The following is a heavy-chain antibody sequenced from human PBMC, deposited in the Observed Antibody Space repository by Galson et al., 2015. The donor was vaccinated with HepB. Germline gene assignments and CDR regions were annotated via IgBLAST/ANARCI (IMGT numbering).Heavy chain of an antibody. V-gene: IGHV3-30*04. J-gene: IGHJ4*02. Sequence: SLRLSCAASGFTFSSYAMHWVRQAPGKGLEWVAVISYDGSNKYYADSVKGRFTISRDNSKNTLYLQMNSLRAEDTAVYYCARDQGQVWGQGTLVTVSS. CDR1: GFTFSSYA. CDR2: ISYDGSNK. CDR3: ARDQGQV.